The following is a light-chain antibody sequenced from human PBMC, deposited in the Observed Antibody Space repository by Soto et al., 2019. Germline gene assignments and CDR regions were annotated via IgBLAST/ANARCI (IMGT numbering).Light chain of an antibody. CDR1: QSVSNNY. CDR3: QQYGSSGT. Sequence: EIVFTQSPGTLSLSPGERATLSCRASQSVSNNYLAWYQQKPGQAPRLLIYGASNRATGIRDRFSGSGSGTDFTLTISRLEPEDFAVYYCQQYGSSGTFGQGTKVDIK. J-gene: IGKJ1*01. CDR2: GAS. V-gene: IGKV3-20*01.